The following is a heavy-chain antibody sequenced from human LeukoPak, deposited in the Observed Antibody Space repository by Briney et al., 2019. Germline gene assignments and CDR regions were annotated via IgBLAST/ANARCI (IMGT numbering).Heavy chain of an antibody. CDR1: GFTFSSYA. CDR2: ISGSGGST. J-gene: IGHJ4*02. V-gene: IGHV3-23*01. Sequence: PGGSLRLSCAASGFTFSSYAMSWVRQAPGKGLEWVPAISGSGGSTYYADSVKGRFTISRDNSKNTLYLQMNSVRAEDTAVYYCASLSSGWYLFDYWGQGTLVTVSS. CDR3: ASLSSGWYLFDY. D-gene: IGHD6-19*01.